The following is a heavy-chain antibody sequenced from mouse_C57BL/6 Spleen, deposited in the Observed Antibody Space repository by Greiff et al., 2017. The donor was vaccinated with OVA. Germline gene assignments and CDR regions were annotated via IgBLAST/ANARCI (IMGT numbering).Heavy chain of an antibody. CDR2: ICSGSSTI. Sequence: EVQLVESGGGLVKPGGSLKLSCAASGFTFTDYGMHWVRQAPEKGLEWVAYICSGSSTIYYADTVKGRFTISRDNAKNTLFLQMTSLRAEDAAKYYCARRGDYDGVDYWGQGTTLTVSS. D-gene: IGHD2-4*01. V-gene: IGHV5-17*01. CDR3: ARRGDYDGVDY. CDR1: GFTFTDYG. J-gene: IGHJ2*01.